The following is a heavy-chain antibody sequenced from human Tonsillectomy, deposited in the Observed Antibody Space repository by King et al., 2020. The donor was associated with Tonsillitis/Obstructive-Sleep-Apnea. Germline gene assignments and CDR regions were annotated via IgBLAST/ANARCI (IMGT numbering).Heavy chain of an antibody. Sequence: VQLVESGGGLVKPGGSLRLSCAASGFTFSDYYMSWIRQAPGKGLEWVSYISSSSSYTNYADSVKGRFTISRDNAKNSLYLQMNSLRAEDTAVYYCAREPSEYDFWSGYSVEYMDVWGKGTTVTVSS. V-gene: IGHV3-11*05. D-gene: IGHD3-3*01. CDR2: ISSSSSYT. CDR3: AREPSEYDFWSGYSVEYMDV. J-gene: IGHJ6*03. CDR1: GFTFSDYY.